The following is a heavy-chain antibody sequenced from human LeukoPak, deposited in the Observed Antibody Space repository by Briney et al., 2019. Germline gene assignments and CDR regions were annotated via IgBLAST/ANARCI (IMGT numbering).Heavy chain of an antibody. CDR3: ASDEGSSSSWNFNWFDP. D-gene: IGHD6-6*01. Sequence: SETLSLTCIVSGGSISSNDYYWGWIRQPPGKGLEWIGSIYYSGSTYYNPSLKSRVTISVDTSKNQFSLKLTSLTAADTAVYYCASDEGSSSSWNFNWFDPWGQGTLVTVSS. V-gene: IGHV4-39*01. J-gene: IGHJ5*02. CDR2: IYYSGST. CDR1: GGSISSNDYY.